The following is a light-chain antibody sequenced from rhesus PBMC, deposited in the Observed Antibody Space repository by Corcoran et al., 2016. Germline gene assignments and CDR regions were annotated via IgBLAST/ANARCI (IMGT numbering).Light chain of an antibody. Sequence: DIQMTQSPSSLSASVGDTVTITCRASQGISNYLAWYQQKPGKAPKPLIYYASNLESGVPSRFGGSGSGTDFTLTISSLQPEDFATYYCQQHNSYPPWTFGQGTKVEIK. CDR3: QQHNSYPPWT. V-gene: IGKV1S14*01. J-gene: IGKJ1*01. CDR2: YAS. CDR1: QGISNY.